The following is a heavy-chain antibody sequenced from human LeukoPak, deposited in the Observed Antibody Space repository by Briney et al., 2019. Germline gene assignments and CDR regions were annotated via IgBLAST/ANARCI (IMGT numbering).Heavy chain of an antibody. V-gene: IGHV3-13*01. CDR1: GFTFSSYD. D-gene: IGHD5-12*01. CDR3: AKRHIAALGGDAFDA. CDR2: IGTAGDT. Sequence: GGSLRLSCAASGFTFSSYDMHWVRQATGKGLEWVSAIGTAGDTYYPDSVKGRFTISRDNSQNTLYLQMNSLRAEDTAVYYCAKRHIAALGGDAFDAWGQGTMVTVSS. J-gene: IGHJ3*01.